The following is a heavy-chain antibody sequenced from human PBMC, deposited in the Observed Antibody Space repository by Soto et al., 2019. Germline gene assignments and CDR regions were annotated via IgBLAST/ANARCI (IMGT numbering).Heavy chain of an antibody. J-gene: IGHJ6*03. CDR2: IKSKTDGGTT. CDR3: NTVGLLWFGELLINYYYYYMDV. CDR1: GFTFSNAW. D-gene: IGHD3-10*01. V-gene: IGHV3-15*01. Sequence: EVQLVESGGGLVKPGGSLRLSCAASGFTFSNAWMSWVRQAPGKGLEWVGRIKSKTDGGTTDYAAPVKGRFTISRDDSKNTLYMQMNSLKTEDTAVYYCNTVGLLWFGELLINYYYYYMDVWGKGTTVTVSS.